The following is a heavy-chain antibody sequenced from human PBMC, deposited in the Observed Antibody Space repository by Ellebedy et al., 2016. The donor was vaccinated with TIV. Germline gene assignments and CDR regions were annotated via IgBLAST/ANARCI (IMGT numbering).Heavy chain of an antibody. CDR3: AKKYYYDSSGYPDAFDI. D-gene: IGHD3-22*01. CDR2: ISGSGGST. Sequence: GGSLRLSXAASGFTFSSYAMSWVRQAPGKGLEWVSAISGSGGSTYYADSVKGRFTISRDNSKNTLYLQMNSLRAEDTAVYYCAKKYYYDSSGYPDAFDIWGQGTMVTVSS. CDR1: GFTFSSYA. J-gene: IGHJ3*02. V-gene: IGHV3-23*01.